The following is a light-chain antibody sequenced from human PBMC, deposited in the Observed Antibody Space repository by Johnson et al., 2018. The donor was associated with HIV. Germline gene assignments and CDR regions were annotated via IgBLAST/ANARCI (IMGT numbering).Light chain of an antibody. J-gene: IGLJ1*01. CDR2: NNN. Sequence: QSVLTQPPSVSAAPGQKVTISCSGSSSTIGNNYISWYQVLPGTPPKLLIYNNNERPSGIPERFSGSKSGTSATLGITGLQTGDEADYYCGTWDTSLSAGGVFGTGTKVTDL. CDR3: GTWDTSLSAGGV. CDR1: SSTIGNNY. V-gene: IGLV1-51*01.